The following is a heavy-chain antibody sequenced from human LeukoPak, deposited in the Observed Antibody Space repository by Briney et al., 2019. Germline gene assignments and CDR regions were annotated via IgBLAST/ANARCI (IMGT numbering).Heavy chain of an antibody. CDR2: IQFDGNKK. CDR3: AKAGHAPDSRGFYYFCDH. Sequence: GGPLRLSCVVSGLTFNKFGMHWVRQSPGTGLEWVAVIQFDGNKKYYADSVSGRFNISRDNSKNTLYLDMNSLRPEDTAVYYCAKAGHAPDSRGFYYFCDHWGKGTLVTVSS. D-gene: IGHD3-22*01. V-gene: IGHV3-30*18. J-gene: IGHJ4*02. CDR1: GLTFNKFG.